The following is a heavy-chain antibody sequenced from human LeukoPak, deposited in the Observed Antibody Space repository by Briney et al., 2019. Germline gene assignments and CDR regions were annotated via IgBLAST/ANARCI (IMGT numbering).Heavy chain of an antibody. CDR1: GFTFSSYG. CDR3: ARSYNNAGYFYYGMDV. CDR2: IWYDGSNK. V-gene: IGHV3-33*01. Sequence: GGALRLSCAASGFTFSSYGMHWVRQAPGKGLEWVAVIWYDGSNKYYADSVKGRFTISRDNSKNTLYLQMNSLRAEDTAVYYCARSYNNAGYFYYGMDVWGQGTTVTVSS. D-gene: IGHD5-24*01. J-gene: IGHJ6*02.